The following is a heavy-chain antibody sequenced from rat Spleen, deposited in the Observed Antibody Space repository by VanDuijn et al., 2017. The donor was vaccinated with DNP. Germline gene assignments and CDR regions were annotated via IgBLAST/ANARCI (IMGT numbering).Heavy chain of an antibody. CDR1: GFNFNDYN. J-gene: IGHJ2*01. CDR3: ASPYYYFDY. D-gene: IGHD1-1*01. CDR2: ISFDGTLT. V-gene: IGHV5S10*01. Sequence: EVQLVESGGDLVQPGRSLKLSCAASGFNFNDYNMAWVRQAPKKGLEWVATISFDGTLTYYRDSVKGRFTISRDNAKSTLYLQMDSLRSEDTATYYCASPYYYFDYWGQGVMVTVSS.